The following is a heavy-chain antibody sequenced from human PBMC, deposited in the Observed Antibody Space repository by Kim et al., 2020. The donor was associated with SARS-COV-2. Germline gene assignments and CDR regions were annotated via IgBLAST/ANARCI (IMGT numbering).Heavy chain of an antibody. Sequence: SETLSLTCTVSGGSISSYYWSWIRQPPGKGLEWIGYIYYSGSTNYNPSLKSRVTISVDTSKNQFSLKLSSVTAADTAVYYCARENPMVRGVLDIWGQGTMVTVSS. V-gene: IGHV4-59*01. CDR3: ARENPMVRGVLDI. CDR1: GGSISSYY. CDR2: IYYSGST. J-gene: IGHJ3*02. D-gene: IGHD3-10*01.